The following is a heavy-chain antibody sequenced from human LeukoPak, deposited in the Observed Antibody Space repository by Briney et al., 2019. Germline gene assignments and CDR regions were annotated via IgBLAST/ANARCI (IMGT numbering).Heavy chain of an antibody. D-gene: IGHD2-15*01. Sequence: GGSLRLSCAASGFTFSSYSMNWVRQAPGKGLEWVSSISSSNNYIYYADSVEGRFTISRDNAKNSLYLQMNSLRAEDTAVFYCAREEFCSRSTCRGGFDIWGQGTMVTVSS. CDR3: AREEFCSRSTCRGGFDI. CDR1: GFTFSSYS. J-gene: IGHJ3*02. V-gene: IGHV3-21*01. CDR2: ISSSNNYI.